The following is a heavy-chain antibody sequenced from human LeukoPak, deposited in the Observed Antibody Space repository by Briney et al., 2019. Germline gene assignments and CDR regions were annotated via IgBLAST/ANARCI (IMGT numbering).Heavy chain of an antibody. CDR1: GFTFSTYW. CDR3: ARDPSYYDSSGYLN. J-gene: IGHJ4*02. V-gene: IGHV3-7*01. CDR2: IKQDGSQK. D-gene: IGHD3-22*01. Sequence: PGGSLRLSCATSGFTFSTYWMTWVRQAPGKGLEWVANIKQDGSQKYYVDSVKGRFTISRDNAKNSLYLQMNSLRAEDTAVYYCARDPSYYDSSGYLNWGQGTLVTVSS.